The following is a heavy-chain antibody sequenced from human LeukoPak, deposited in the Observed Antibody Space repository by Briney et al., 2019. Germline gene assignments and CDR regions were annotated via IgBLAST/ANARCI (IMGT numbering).Heavy chain of an antibody. CDR1: GFTFTTSD. D-gene: IGHD6-13*01. Sequence: PGGSLRLSCAGSGFTFTTSDMKWVRQAPGEGLEWVSSISSSSSYIYYAESVKGRFIISRDNTKNALFLQMNSLRVDDTAVYYCARVRGAMFRSGWSDYWGQGTLVTVSS. CDR2: ISSSSSYI. CDR3: ARVRGAMFRSGWSDY. J-gene: IGHJ4*02. V-gene: IGHV3-21*01.